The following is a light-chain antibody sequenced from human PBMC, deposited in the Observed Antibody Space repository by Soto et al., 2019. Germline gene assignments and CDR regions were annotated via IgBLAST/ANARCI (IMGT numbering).Light chain of an antibody. V-gene: IGKV1-9*01. CDR1: QDISSS. Sequence: DIQMTQSPSILSASVGDGVTITCRASQDISSSLAWYQQKPGKASKLLIYAASTLQSGVPSRFSGSGSGTDFTLTISCLQSEDFATYYCQQYYSYPRTFGQGTKVDIK. CDR2: AAS. CDR3: QQYYSYPRT. J-gene: IGKJ1*01.